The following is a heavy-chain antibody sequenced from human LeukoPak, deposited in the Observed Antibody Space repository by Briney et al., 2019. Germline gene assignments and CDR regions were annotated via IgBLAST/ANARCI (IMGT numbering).Heavy chain of an antibody. J-gene: IGHJ3*02. Sequence: GSLRLSCAASGFTFDNYRMNWVRQAPGKGLEWVSYISTSSSDIVYSDSVKGRFTISRDNAKNSLYLQMNSLRAEDTAVYYCARDGLYTFDIWGQGTMVTVSS. V-gene: IGHV3-21*05. D-gene: IGHD1-14*01. CDR1: GFTFDNYR. CDR2: ISTSSSDI. CDR3: ARDGLYTFDI.